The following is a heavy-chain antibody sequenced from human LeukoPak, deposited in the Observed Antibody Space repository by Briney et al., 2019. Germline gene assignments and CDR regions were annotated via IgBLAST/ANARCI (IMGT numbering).Heavy chain of an antibody. CDR3: ARTWTPYYYESSGYYREYFQH. CDR2: INPNSGGT. V-gene: IGHV1-2*02. J-gene: IGHJ1*01. D-gene: IGHD3-22*01. Sequence: ASVKVSCKASGYTLTGYYMHWVRQAPGQGLEWMGWINPNSGGTNYAQKFQGRVTMTRDTSISTAYMELSRLRSDDTAVYYWARTWTPYYYESSGYYREYFQHWGQGTLVTVSS. CDR1: GYTLTGYY.